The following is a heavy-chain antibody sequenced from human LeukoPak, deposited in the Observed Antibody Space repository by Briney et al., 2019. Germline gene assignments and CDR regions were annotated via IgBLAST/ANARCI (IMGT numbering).Heavy chain of an antibody. J-gene: IGHJ4*02. Sequence: PGGSLRLSCAVSGITLSNYGMSWVRQAPGKGLEWVAGLSGSGGGTNYADSVQGRFTISRDNPKNTLYLLMNSLRAEDTAVYFCAKRGVVIRVFLVGFHKEAYYFDSWGQGALVTVSS. D-gene: IGHD3-10*01. V-gene: IGHV3-23*01. CDR1: GITLSNYG. CDR3: AKRGVVIRVFLVGFHKEAYYFDS. CDR2: LSGSGGGT.